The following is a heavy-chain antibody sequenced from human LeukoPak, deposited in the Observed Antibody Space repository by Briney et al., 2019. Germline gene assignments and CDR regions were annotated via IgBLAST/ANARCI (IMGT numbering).Heavy chain of an antibody. J-gene: IGHJ6*02. CDR3: AKDLSYGMDV. CDR2: ISGSGGST. Sequence: EGSLRLSCAASGFTFTTYAMAWVRQAPGKGLEWVSAISGSGGSTYYADSVKGRFTISRDNSKNTLYLQMKSLRAEDTALYYCAKDLSYGMDVWGQGTTVTVSS. V-gene: IGHV3-23*01. CDR1: GFTFTTYA. D-gene: IGHD3-9*01.